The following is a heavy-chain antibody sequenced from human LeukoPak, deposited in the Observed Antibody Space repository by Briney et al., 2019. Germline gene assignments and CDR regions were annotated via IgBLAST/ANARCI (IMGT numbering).Heavy chain of an antibody. V-gene: IGHV3-23*01. CDR3: ARGRDQKSGGH. J-gene: IGHJ4*02. CDR2: LSGSGGST. Sequence: QPGGSLRLSCAASGFTFSSYGMSWVRQAPGKGLEWVSALSGSGGSTYYADSVKGRFTISRDNSKNTLYLQMNSLRAEDTAVYYCARGRDQKSGGHWGQGTLVTASS. D-gene: IGHD3-10*01. CDR1: GFTFSSYG.